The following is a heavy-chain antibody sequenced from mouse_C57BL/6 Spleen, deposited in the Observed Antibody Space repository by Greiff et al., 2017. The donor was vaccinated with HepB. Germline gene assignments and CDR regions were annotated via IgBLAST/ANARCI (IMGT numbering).Heavy chain of an antibody. CDR1: GFNIKDYY. V-gene: IGHV14-2*01. CDR3: ARKRVTWDEAWFAY. D-gene: IGHD4-1*01. J-gene: IGHJ3*01. CDR2: IDPEDGET. Sequence: EVQGVESGAELVKPGASVKLSCTASGFNIKDYYMHWVKQRTEQGLEWIGRIDPEDGETKYAPKFQGKATITADTSSNTAYLQLSSLTSEDTAVYYCARKRVTWDEAWFAYWGQGTLVTVSA.